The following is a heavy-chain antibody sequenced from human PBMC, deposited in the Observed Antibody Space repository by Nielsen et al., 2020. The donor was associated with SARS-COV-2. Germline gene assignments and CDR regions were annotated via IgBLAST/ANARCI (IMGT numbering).Heavy chain of an antibody. CDR1: GYSFTSYW. V-gene: IGHV5-51*01. D-gene: IGHD4-11*01. Sequence: QVSCKGSGYSFTSYWIGWVRQMPGKGLEWMGTIYPGDSDTRYSPSFQGQVTISADKSISTAYLQWSSLKASDTAMYYCARHSSLQYWFDPWGQGTLVTVSS. CDR3: ARHSSLQYWFDP. CDR2: IYPGDSDT. J-gene: IGHJ5*02.